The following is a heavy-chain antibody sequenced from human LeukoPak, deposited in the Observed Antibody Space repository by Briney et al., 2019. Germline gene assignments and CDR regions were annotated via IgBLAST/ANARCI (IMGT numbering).Heavy chain of an antibody. CDR2: ISSSSSYT. CDR1: GFTFSDYY. J-gene: IGHJ4*02. Sequence: PGGSLRLSCAASGFTFSDYYMSWIRQAPGKGLEWVSYISSSSSYTNYADSVKGRFTISRDNAKNSLYLQMNSLRDEDTAVYYCARAMRSGYDYWGQGTLVTVSS. D-gene: IGHD5-12*01. CDR3: ARAMRSGYDY. V-gene: IGHV3-11*06.